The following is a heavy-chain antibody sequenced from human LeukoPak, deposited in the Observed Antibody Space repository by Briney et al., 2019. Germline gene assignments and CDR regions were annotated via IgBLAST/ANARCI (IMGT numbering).Heavy chain of an antibody. J-gene: IGHJ6*03. CDR1: GYTFTGYY. Sequence: ASVKVSCKASGYTFTGYYMHWVRQAPGQGLEWMGWVNPNSGGTNYAQKFQGRVTMTRDTSISTAYMELSRLRSDDTAVYYCARGWSGSYYSHYYYYMDVWGKGTTVTVSS. CDR3: ARGWSGSYYSHYYYYMDV. CDR2: VNPNSGGT. V-gene: IGHV1-2*02. D-gene: IGHD1-26*01.